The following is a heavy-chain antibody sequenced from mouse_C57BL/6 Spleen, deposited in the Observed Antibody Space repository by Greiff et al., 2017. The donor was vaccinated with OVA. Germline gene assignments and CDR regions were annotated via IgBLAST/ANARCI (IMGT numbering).Heavy chain of an antibody. J-gene: IGHJ3*01. CDR3: AREDSPAWFAY. D-gene: IGHD3-2*01. Sequence: QVQLQQPGAELVRPGTSVKLSCKASGYTFTSYWMHWVKQRPGQGLEWIGVIDPSDSYTNYNQKFKGKATLTVDTSSSTAYMQLSSLTSEDSADYYCAREDSPAWFAYWGQGTLVTVSA. V-gene: IGHV1-59*01. CDR2: IDPSDSYT. CDR1: GYTFTSYW.